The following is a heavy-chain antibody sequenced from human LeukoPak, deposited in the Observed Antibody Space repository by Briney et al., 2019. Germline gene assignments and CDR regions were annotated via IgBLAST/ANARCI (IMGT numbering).Heavy chain of an antibody. D-gene: IGHD5-24*01. CDR3: VRDVRRWLQAGGAFDI. J-gene: IGHJ3*02. Sequence: GGSLRLSCAASGFTFSRYAMSWVRQAPGKGLEWVSSIGGSGGTTYYADSVQGRFTISRDTYKNTLYLQMKSLSAEDTAVYYCVRDVRRWLQAGGAFDIWGQGTMVTVSS. CDR1: GFTFSRYA. V-gene: IGHV3-23*01. CDR2: IGGSGGTT.